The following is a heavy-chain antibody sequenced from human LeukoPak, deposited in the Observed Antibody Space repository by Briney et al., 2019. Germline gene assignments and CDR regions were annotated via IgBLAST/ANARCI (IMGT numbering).Heavy chain of an antibody. D-gene: IGHD5-18*01. CDR2: IIPIFGTA. CDR1: GGTFSSYA. V-gene: IGHV1-69*01. CDR3: ARGGTSGYSYGYYFDY. J-gene: IGHJ4*02. Sequence: GGSLRLSCAASGGTFSSYAISWVRQAPGQGLEWMGGIIPIFGTANYAQKFQGRVTITADESTSTAYMELSSLRSEDTAVYYCARGGTSGYSYGYYFDYWGQGTLVTVSS.